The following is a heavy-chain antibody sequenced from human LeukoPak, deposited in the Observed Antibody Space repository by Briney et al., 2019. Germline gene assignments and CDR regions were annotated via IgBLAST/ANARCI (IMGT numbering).Heavy chain of an antibody. CDR1: GFTFSSYW. CDR2: INSDGSST. CDR3: ARIRIFGVVPYDY. Sequence: PGGSLRHSCAASGFTFSSYWMHWVRQAPGKGLVWVSRINSDGSSTSYADSVKGRFTISRDNAKNTLFLQMNSLRAEDTAVYYCARIRIFGVVPYDYWGQGTLVTVSS. J-gene: IGHJ4*02. V-gene: IGHV3-74*01. D-gene: IGHD3-3*01.